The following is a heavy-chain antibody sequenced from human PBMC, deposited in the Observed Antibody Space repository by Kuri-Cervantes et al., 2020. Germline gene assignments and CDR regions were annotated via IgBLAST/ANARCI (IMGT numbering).Heavy chain of an antibody. CDR2: ISGSGGST. Sequence: GGSLRLSCAASGFTFSDYYMTWIRQAPGKGLEWVSAISGSGGSTYYADSVKGRFTISRDNSKNTLYLQMNSLRADDTAVYYCAKSPSSGWFADHWGQGTLVTVSS. J-gene: IGHJ4*02. V-gene: IGHV3-23*01. CDR3: AKSPSSGWFADH. CDR1: GFTFSDYY. D-gene: IGHD6-19*01.